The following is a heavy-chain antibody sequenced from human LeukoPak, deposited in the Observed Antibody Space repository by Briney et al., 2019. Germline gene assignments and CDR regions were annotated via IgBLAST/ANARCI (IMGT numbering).Heavy chain of an antibody. CDR1: GGSISSYY. CDR2: IYYSGST. J-gene: IGHJ5*02. CDR3: ARSIVVVPAGLFDP. D-gene: IGHD2-2*01. V-gene: IGHV4-59*01. Sequence: SETLSLTCTVSGGSISSYYWSWIRQPPGKGLEWIGYIYYSGSTNYNPSLKSRVTISVDTSKNQFSLELSSVTAADTAVYYCARSIVVVPAGLFDPWGQGTLVTVSS.